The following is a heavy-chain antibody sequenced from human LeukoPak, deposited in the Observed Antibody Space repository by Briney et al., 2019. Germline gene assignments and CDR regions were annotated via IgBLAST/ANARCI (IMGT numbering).Heavy chain of an antibody. J-gene: IGHJ4*02. CDR3: ARDLRDGYNSGSLGY. CDR2: IYSGGST. V-gene: IGHV3-53*01. Sequence: GGSLRLSWAASGFTVSSNYMSWVRQAPGKGLEWVSVIYSGGSTYYADSVKGRFTISRDNSRNTLYLQMNSLRAEDTAVYYCARDLRDGYNSGSLGYWGQGTLVTVSS. CDR1: GFTVSSNY. D-gene: IGHD5-24*01.